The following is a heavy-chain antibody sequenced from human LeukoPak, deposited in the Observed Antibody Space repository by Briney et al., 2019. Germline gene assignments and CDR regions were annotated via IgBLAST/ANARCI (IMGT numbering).Heavy chain of an antibody. J-gene: IGHJ5*02. V-gene: IGHV1-2*02. CDR2: INPNSGGT. D-gene: IGHD3-10*01. Sequence: GASVKVSCKASGYTFTSYAMNWVRQAPGQGLEWMGWINPNSGGTNYAQKFQGRVTMTRDTSISTAYMELSRLRSDDTAVYYCARGRDYYGSGSYYKAEYNWFDPWGQGTLVTVSS. CDR1: GYTFTSYA. CDR3: ARGRDYYGSGSYYKAEYNWFDP.